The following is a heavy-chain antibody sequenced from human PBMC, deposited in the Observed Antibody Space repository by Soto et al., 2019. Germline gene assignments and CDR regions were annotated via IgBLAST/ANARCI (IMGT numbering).Heavy chain of an antibody. CDR2: ISYDGSNK. CDR1: GFTFSSYA. V-gene: IGHV3-30-3*01. J-gene: IGHJ4*02. D-gene: IGHD5-18*01. Sequence: QVQLVESGGGVVQPGRSLRLSCAASGFTFSSYAMHWVGQAPGKGLEWVAVISYDGSNKYYADSVKGRFTISRDNSKNPLYLQMNSLRAEDTAVYYCARDARIQLWSFDYWGQGTLVTVSS. CDR3: ARDARIQLWSFDY.